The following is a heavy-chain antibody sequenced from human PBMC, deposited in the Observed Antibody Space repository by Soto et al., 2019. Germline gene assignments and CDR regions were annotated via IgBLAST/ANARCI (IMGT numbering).Heavy chain of an antibody. V-gene: IGHV4-34*01. Sequence: QVQLQQWGAGLLKPSETLSLTCAVYGGSFSGYYWSWIRQPPGKGLEWIGEINHSGSTNYNPSLKSRVTISVDTPKNQFSLKLSSVTSADTAVYYCARGRISRRITIFGVATYDYWGQGTLVTVSS. J-gene: IGHJ4*02. CDR1: GGSFSGYY. CDR2: INHSGST. D-gene: IGHD3-3*01. CDR3: ARGRISRRITIFGVATYDY.